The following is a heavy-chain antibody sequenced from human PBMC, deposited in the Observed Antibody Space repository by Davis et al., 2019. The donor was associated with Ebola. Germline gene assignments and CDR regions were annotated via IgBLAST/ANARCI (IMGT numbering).Heavy chain of an antibody. CDR1: GGTFSSYA. D-gene: IGHD2-15*01. Sequence: ASVKVSCKASGGTFSSYAISWVRQAPGQGLEWMGWISAYNGNTNYAQKLQGRVTMTRDTSTSTVYMELSSLRSEDTAVYYCAREDIVVVVAAPWDYYYYGMDVWGQGTTVTVSS. J-gene: IGHJ6*02. CDR2: ISAYNGNT. V-gene: IGHV1-18*01. CDR3: AREDIVVVVAAPWDYYYYGMDV.